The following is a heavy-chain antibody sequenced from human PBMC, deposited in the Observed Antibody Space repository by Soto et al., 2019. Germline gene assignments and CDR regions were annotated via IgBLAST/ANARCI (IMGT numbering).Heavy chain of an antibody. D-gene: IGHD6-13*01. V-gene: IGHV4-4*07. CDR3: ARGHSSSWTFFDY. CDR1: GGSISSYY. J-gene: IGHJ4*02. Sequence: PSETLSLTCTVSGGSISSYYWIWIRQPAGKGLEWIGRIYTSGRTNYNPSLKSRVTMSEDTSKNQFSLKLSSVTAADTAVYYCARGHSSSWTFFDYWGQGTLVTVS. CDR2: IYTSGRT.